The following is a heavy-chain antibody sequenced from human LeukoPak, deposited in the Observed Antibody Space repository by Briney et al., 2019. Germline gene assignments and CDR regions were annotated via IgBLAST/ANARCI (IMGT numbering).Heavy chain of an antibody. Sequence: GRSLRLSCAASGFTFSSYAMHWVRQAPGQGLEWVAVISYDGSNKYYADSVKGRFTISRDNSKNTLYLQMNNLRDEATAVYYCARVLPYSGYVYYYGMDVWGQGTTVTVSS. CDR2: ISYDGSNK. D-gene: IGHD5-12*01. V-gene: IGHV3-30-3*01. CDR1: GFTFSSYA. J-gene: IGHJ6*02. CDR3: ARVLPYSGYVYYYGMDV.